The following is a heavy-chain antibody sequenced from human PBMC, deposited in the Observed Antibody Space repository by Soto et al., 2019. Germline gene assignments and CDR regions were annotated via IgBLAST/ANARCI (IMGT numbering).Heavy chain of an antibody. Sequence: GGSLRLSCAASGFTFSSYAMSRVRQAPGKGLEWVSAISGSGGSTYYADSVKGRFTISRDNSKNTLYLQMNSLRAEDTAVYYCAKDLDYYDSSGYSDYWGQGTLVTVSS. CDR3: AKDLDYYDSSGYSDY. CDR1: GFTFSSYA. J-gene: IGHJ4*02. CDR2: ISGSGGST. V-gene: IGHV3-23*01. D-gene: IGHD3-22*01.